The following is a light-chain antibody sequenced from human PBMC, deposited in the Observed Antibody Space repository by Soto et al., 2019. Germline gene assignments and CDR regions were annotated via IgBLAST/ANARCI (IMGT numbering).Light chain of an antibody. J-gene: IGLJ3*02. CDR2: DVS. Sequence: QSVLTQPRSVSGSPGQSVTISCTGTSSDVGGYKYVSWYQQYPGKAPKLMIYDVSKRPSGVPDRFSGSKSGNRASLTISGLQAEDEADYYCCSYAGSYTFEFGGGTKLTVL. CDR3: CSYAGSYTFE. V-gene: IGLV2-11*01. CDR1: SSDVGGYKY.